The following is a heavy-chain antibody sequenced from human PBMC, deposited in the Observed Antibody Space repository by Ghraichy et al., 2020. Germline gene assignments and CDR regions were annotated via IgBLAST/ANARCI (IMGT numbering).Heavy chain of an antibody. V-gene: IGHV3-21*01. D-gene: IGHD3-9*01. J-gene: IGHJ4*02. CDR3: AAGYFDHVFDY. CDR1: GLTLRSYT. Sequence: LSLTCAAPGLTLRSYTVSWVRQAPGKGLEWLSAISGDSRDVFYADSVEGRFTVSRDNGKNLLFLQMNSLRAADTAVYYCAAGYFDHVFDYWGQGTVVTVSS. CDR2: ISGDSRDV.